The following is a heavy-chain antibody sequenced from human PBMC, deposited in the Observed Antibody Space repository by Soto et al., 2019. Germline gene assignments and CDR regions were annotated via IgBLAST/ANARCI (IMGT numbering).Heavy chain of an antibody. D-gene: IGHD4-17*01. CDR2: ASAHTGDS. V-gene: IGHV1-18*01. CDR1: GYPFGGYA. Sequence: QVQLVQSGAEVKKPGASVKVSCKASGYPFGGYAIGWVRQAPGQGLEWMGWASAHTGDSGYAQRFQGRVTLTTETSTSTAYMELRGLRSDDTAVYYCARPSTSYGDYGWSLAYWGQGTLVTVSS. J-gene: IGHJ4*02. CDR3: ARPSTSYGDYGWSLAY.